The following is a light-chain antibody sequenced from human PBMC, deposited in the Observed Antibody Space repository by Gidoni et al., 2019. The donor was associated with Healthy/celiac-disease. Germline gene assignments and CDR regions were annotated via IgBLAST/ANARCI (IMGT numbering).Light chain of an antibody. CDR3: SSYTSSSTPYV. J-gene: IGLJ1*01. V-gene: IGLV2-14*01. CDR2: EVS. Sequence: QSALTQTASVSGSPGQSITISCPGTSSDVGGYNYVSWYQQHPGKAPNLMIYEVSNRPSGVSNRFSGSKSGNTASLTISGLQAEDEADYYCSSYTSSSTPYVFGTGTKVTVL. CDR1: SSDVGGYNY.